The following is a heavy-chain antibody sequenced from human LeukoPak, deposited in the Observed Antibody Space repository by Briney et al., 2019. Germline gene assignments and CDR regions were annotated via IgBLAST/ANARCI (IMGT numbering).Heavy chain of an antibody. CDR2: IIPILGIA. CDR1: GGTFSSYA. Sequence: ASVKVSCKASGGTFSSYAISWVRQAPGQGLEWMGRIIPILGIANCAQKFQGRVTITADKSTSTAYVELSSLRSEDTAVYYCARDEFRDGGNPFDIWGQGTMVTVSS. D-gene: IGHD4-23*01. CDR3: ARDEFRDGGNPFDI. V-gene: IGHV1-69*04. J-gene: IGHJ3*02.